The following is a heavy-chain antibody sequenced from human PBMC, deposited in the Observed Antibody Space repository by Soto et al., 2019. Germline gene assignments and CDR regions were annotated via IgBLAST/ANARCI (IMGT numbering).Heavy chain of an antibody. V-gene: IGHV2-5*01. CDR3: ARCLGGGNSCYFDY. J-gene: IGHJ4*02. CDR2: IYWNDDK. Sequence: PTLVNPTQTLTLTCTFSGFSLSTTAVGVGWIRQPPGKALEWLALIYWNDDKRSRPSLNSRLTIAKDTSENQVVLTMTNMDPVDTATYYCARCLGGGNSCYFDYWGQGALVTVSS. D-gene: IGHD2-21*02. CDR1: GFSLSTTAVG.